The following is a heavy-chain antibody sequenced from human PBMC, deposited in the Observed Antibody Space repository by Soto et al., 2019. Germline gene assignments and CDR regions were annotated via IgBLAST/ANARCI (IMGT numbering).Heavy chain of an antibody. CDR2: ISAYNGNT. V-gene: IGHV1-18*04. D-gene: IGHD1-26*01. Sequence: ASVKVSCKASGYTFTGYGISWVRKAPGQGLEWMGWISAYNGNTNYAQKLQGRVTMTTDTSTSTAYMELRSLRSDDTAVYYCARGVVGATTISLGYWGQGTLVTVSS. J-gene: IGHJ4*02. CDR3: ARGVVGATTISLGY. CDR1: GYTFTGYG.